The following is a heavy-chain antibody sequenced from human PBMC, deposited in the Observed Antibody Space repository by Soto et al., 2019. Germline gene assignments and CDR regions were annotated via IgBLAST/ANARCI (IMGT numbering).Heavy chain of an antibody. CDR3: EHMISSSWYGDYFDY. D-gene: IGHD6-13*01. V-gene: IGHV2-5*01. Sequence: SGPTLVNPTQTLTLTCTFSGFSLSTSGVGVGWIRQPPGKALEWLALIYWNDDKRYSPSLKSRLTITKDTSKNQVVLTMTNMDPVDTATYYCEHMISSSWYGDYFDYWGQGTLVTVSS. J-gene: IGHJ4*02. CDR2: IYWNDDK. CDR1: GFSLSTSGVG.